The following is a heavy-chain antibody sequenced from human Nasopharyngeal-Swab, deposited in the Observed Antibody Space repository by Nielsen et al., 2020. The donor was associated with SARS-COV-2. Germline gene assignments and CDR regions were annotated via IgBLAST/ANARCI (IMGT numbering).Heavy chain of an antibody. CDR3: VRGPAGNSFGLFDY. Sequence: GRSLRLSCAASGFTFRNYWMHWVRQDPGKGLMWVSRINSDGSSTSYADSVKGRFTVSRDNARNTLYLQLNSLRDEDTAMYFCVRGPAGNSFGLFDYWGQGTLVTVSS. CDR1: GFTFRNYW. J-gene: IGHJ4*02. V-gene: IGHV3-74*01. CDR2: INSDGSST. D-gene: IGHD3-3*01.